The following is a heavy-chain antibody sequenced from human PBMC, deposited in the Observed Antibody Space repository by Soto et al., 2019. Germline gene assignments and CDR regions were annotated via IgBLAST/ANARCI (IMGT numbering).Heavy chain of an antibody. J-gene: IGHJ4*02. D-gene: IGHD3-9*01. CDR1: GFTFSSYG. V-gene: IGHV3-33*01. Sequence: GGSLRLSCAASGFTFSSYGMHWVRQAPGKGLEWVAVIWYDGSNKYYADSVKGRFTISRDNSKNTLYLQMNSLRAEDTAVYYCARDYVPTPQGYDILTGYYNVFLLQSFGYWGQGTLVTVSS. CDR2: IWYDGSNK. CDR3: ARDYVPTPQGYDILTGYYNVFLLQSFGY.